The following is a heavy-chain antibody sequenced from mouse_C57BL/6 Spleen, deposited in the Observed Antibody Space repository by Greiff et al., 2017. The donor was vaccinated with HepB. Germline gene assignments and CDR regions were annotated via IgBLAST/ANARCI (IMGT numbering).Heavy chain of an antibody. Sequence: EVNVVESGGGLVQSGRSLRLSCATSGFTFSDFYMEWVRQAPGKGLEWIAASRNKANDYTTEYSASVKGRFIVSRDTSQSILYLQMNALRAEDTAIYYCARADDGYLPMDYWGQGTSVTVSS. J-gene: IGHJ4*01. CDR2: SRNKANDYTT. CDR3: ARADDGYLPMDY. CDR1: GFTFSDFY. V-gene: IGHV7-1*01. D-gene: IGHD2-3*01.